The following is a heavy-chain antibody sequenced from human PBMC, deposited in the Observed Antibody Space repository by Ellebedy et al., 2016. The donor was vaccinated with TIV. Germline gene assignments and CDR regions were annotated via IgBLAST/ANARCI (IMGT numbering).Heavy chain of an antibody. Sequence: ASVKVSCKASGYTFTGYYIHWVRQAPGQGLEWMGWIDPNTGATNYAQKFQGRVTMTRDTSISTAYLELSRLTSDDSALYYCARDDEAAAIRAIYGLDVWGQGTTVTVSS. V-gene: IGHV1-2*02. D-gene: IGHD6-13*01. CDR3: ARDDEAAAIRAIYGLDV. CDR2: IDPNTGAT. J-gene: IGHJ6*01. CDR1: GYTFTGYY.